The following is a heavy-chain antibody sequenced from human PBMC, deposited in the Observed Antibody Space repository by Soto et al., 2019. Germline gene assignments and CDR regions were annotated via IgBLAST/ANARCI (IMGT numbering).Heavy chain of an antibody. V-gene: IGHV1-2*02. Sequence: ASVKVSCKASGYTFTGYYMHWVRQAPGQGLEWMGWINPNSGGTNYAQKFQGRVTMTRDTSISTAYMELSRLRSDDTAVYYCAVEVGALGVGAFDIWGQGTMVTVSS. CDR3: AVEVGALGVGAFDI. J-gene: IGHJ3*02. CDR1: GYTFTGYY. D-gene: IGHD1-26*01. CDR2: INPNSGGT.